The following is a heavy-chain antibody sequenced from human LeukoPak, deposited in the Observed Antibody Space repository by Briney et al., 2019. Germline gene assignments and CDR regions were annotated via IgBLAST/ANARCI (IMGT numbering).Heavy chain of an antibody. CDR1: GVSIISSNYY. J-gene: IGHJ4*02. Sequence: SETLSLTCTVSGVSIISSNYYWGWFRQPPGKGLEWIASVFYTGSTRHNPSLKSRVTISVDTSKNEFSVNLSSVTAEDTAVYYCARRLGSSADGILKYYFDYWGQGTLVTVSS. V-gene: IGHV4-39*01. CDR2: VFYTGST. CDR3: ARRLGSSADGILKYYFDY. D-gene: IGHD6-13*01.